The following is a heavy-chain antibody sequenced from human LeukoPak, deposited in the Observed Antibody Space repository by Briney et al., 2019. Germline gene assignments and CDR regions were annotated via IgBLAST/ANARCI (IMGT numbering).Heavy chain of an antibody. V-gene: IGHV3-48*03. CDR1: GFTFSYYE. D-gene: IGHD2-15*01. J-gene: IGHJ6*02. CDR2: ISNSGATI. Sequence: GGSLRLSCAASGFTFSYYEMNWVRQAPGKGLEWVSYISNSGATIYYADSVKGRFTTSRDNSKNTLYLQMNSLRAEDTAVYYCAKDLYCSGGSCYSLYYYYYGMDVWGQGTTVTVSS. CDR3: AKDLYCSGGSCYSLYYYYYGMDV.